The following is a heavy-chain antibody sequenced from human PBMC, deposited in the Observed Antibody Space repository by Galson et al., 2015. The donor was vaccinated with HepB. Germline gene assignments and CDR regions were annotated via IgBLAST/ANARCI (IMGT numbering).Heavy chain of an antibody. CDR1: GFTFDDYA. D-gene: IGHD6-19*01. CDR2: ISWNSGSM. V-gene: IGHV3-9*01. CDR3: AKGSSGWYSGSYWYFDL. Sequence: SLRLSCAASGFTFDDYAMHWVRQAPGKGLEWVSGISWNSGSMGYADSVKGRFTISRDNAKNSLYLQMNSLRAEDTALYYCAKGSSGWYSGSYWYFDLWGRGTLVTVSS. J-gene: IGHJ2*01.